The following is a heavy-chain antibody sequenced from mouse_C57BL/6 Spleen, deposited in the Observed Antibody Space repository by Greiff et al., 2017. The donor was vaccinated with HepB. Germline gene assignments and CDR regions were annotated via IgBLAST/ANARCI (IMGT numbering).Heavy chain of an antibody. J-gene: IGHJ3*01. CDR1: GYTFTSYW. Sequence: VQLQQSGTVLARPGASVKMSCKTSGYTFTSYWMHWVKQRPGQGLEWIGAIYPGNSDTSYNQKFKGKAKPTAVTSASTAYMELSSLTNEDSAVYYCTRGYYGSSSPFAYWGQGTLVTVSA. V-gene: IGHV1-5*01. CDR2: IYPGNSDT. CDR3: TRGYYGSSSPFAY. D-gene: IGHD1-1*01.